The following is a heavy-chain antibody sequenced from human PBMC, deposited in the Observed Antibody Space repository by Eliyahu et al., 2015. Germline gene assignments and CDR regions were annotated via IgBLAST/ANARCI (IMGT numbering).Heavy chain of an antibody. V-gene: IGHV3-73*02. J-gene: IGHJ6*02. D-gene: IGHD3-10*01. CDR1: GFTFSGSA. CDR3: TRHDAGFGEGYYYYYGMDA. CDR2: IRSKANSYAT. Sequence: EVQLVESGGGLVQPGGSLKLSCAASGFTFSGSAMXWVRQASGKGLEWVGRIRSKANSYATAYAASVKGRFTISRDDSKNTAYLQMNSLKTEDTAVYYCTRHDAGFGEGYYYYYGMDAWGQGTTVTVSS.